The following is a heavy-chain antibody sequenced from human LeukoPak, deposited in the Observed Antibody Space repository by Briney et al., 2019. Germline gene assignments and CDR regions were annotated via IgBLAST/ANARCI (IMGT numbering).Heavy chain of an antibody. CDR3: ARDLTYIDYFDY. J-gene: IGHJ4*02. CDR2: INPSGGST. D-gene: IGHD1-14*01. Sequence: ASVKVSCKASGYTFTGYYMHWVRQAPGQGLEWMGWINPSGGSTSYAQKFQGRVTMTRDTSTSTVYMELSSLRSEDTAVYYCARDLTYIDYFDYWGQGTLVTVSS. V-gene: IGHV1-46*01. CDR1: GYTFTGYY.